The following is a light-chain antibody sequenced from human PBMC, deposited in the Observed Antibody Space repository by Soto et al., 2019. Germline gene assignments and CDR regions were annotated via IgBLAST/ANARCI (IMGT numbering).Light chain of an antibody. V-gene: IGLV2-14*01. CDR3: SSYISGSTLV. J-gene: IGLJ1*01. Sequence: QSVLTQPASVSGSPGQSITIYCTGTSSDVGGYNYVSWYQQHPGKVPKLMTYDVSNRPSGVSNRFSGSKSGNTASLTISGLQAEDEADYYCSSYISGSTLVFGTGTKLTVL. CDR1: SSDVGGYNY. CDR2: DVS.